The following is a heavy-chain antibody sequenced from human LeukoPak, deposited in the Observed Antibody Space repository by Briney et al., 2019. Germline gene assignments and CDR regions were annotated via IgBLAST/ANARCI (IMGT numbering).Heavy chain of an antibody. J-gene: IGHJ4*02. V-gene: IGHV3-23*01. CDR1: GFTFNSYA. CDR3: AKDNGYCTSTSCFLEY. Sequence: GGSLRLSCVASGFTFNSYAKNWVRQAPGNGLEWVSAISGSGGSTYYADYVKGRFTISRDNSKSTLYLQMNSLGAEDTALYYCAKDNGYCTSTSCFLEYWGQGTLVTVSS. D-gene: IGHD2-2*03. CDR2: ISGSGGST.